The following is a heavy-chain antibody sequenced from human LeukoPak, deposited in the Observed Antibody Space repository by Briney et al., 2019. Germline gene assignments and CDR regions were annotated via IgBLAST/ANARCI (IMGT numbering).Heavy chain of an antibody. D-gene: IGHD4-17*01. J-gene: IGHJ3*02. V-gene: IGHV6-1*01. CDR3: ARGPFTVIDAFDI. CDR1: GDSVSINSAA. CDR2: TYYRSKWYN. Sequence: SQTLSLTCAISGDSVSINSAAWNWIRQSPSRGLEWRGSTYYRSKWYNDYAVSVESRITINPDTSKNQFSLQLNSVTPEDTAVYYCARGPFTVIDAFDIWGQGTMVTVSS.